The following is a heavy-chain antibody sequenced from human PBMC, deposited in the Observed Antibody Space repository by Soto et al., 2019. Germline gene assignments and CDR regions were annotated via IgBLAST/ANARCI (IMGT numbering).Heavy chain of an antibody. V-gene: IGHV1-69*13. J-gene: IGHJ6*02. Sequence: RASVKVSCKASGGTFSNHAISWVRQAPGQGLEWVGGIIPMFPTADYAQRFQGRVTITADDSTTTVYMELSGLRSEDTAMYYCARDDATYCGGDCYRYFYYGMDVWGQGTTVTV. D-gene: IGHD2-21*02. CDR3: ARDDATYCGGDCYRYFYYGMDV. CDR1: GGTFSNHA. CDR2: IIPMFPTA.